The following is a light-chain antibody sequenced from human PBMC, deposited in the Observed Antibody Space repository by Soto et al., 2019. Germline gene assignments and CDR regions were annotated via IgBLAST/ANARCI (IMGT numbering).Light chain of an antibody. CDR1: SGHSSYA. J-gene: IGLJ3*02. CDR3: PTWNTGIPWV. Sequence: QSVLTQSPSASASLGASVKLTCTLSSGHSSYAIAWHQQQPEKGPRYLMKLNSDGSHSKGDGIPDRFSGSSSGAERYLTISSLQSEDEAYYYCPTWNTGIPWVFGGGTKLTVL. V-gene: IGLV4-69*01. CDR2: LNSDGSH.